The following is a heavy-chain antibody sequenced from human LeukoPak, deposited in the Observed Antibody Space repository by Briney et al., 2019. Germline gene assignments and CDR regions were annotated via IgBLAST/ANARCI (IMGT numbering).Heavy chain of an antibody. V-gene: IGHV4-59*01. J-gene: IGHJ4*02. CDR1: GGSISSYY. CDR2: IYYSGST. Sequence: PSETLSLTCTVSGGSISSYYWSWIRQPPGKGLEWIGYIYYSGSTNYNPSLKSRVTISVDTSKNQFSLKLGSVTAADTAVYYCARVGGWSTFDYWGQGTLVTVSS. CDR3: ARVGGWSTFDY. D-gene: IGHD6-19*01.